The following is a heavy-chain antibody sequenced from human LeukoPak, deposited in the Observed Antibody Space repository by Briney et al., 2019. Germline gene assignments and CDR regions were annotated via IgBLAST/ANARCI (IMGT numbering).Heavy chain of an antibody. V-gene: IGHV3-21*01. CDR3: ARINSGYDLFDY. CDR2: ISSSSSYI. D-gene: IGHD5-12*01. CDR1: GFTFSSYS. Sequence: PGGSLRLSCAASGFTFSSYSMNWVRQAPGKGLEWVSSISSSSSYIYYADSVKGRFTISRDNAKNSLYLQMNSLRAEDTAVYYCARINSGYDLFDYWGQGTLVTVSS. J-gene: IGHJ4*02.